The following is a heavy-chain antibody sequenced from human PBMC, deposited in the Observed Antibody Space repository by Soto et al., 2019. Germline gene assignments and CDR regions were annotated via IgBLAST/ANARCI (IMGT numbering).Heavy chain of an antibody. J-gene: IGHJ5*02. CDR3: ARDTAFISSGLFNP. V-gene: IGHV3-11*01. CDR1: GFTFSDYY. CDR2: ISDSATTM. D-gene: IGHD3-22*01. Sequence: LRLSCAASGFTFSDYYMSWIRQAPGKGLEWISHISDSATTMYYADSVKGRFTISRDNARKSLFLHMNSLRAEDTAVYYCARDTAFISSGLFNPWGQGTLVTVSS.